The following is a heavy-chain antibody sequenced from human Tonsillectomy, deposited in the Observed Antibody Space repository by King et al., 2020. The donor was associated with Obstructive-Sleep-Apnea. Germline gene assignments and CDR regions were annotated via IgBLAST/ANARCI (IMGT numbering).Heavy chain of an antibody. J-gene: IGHJ3*02. CDR1: GYTFTSYA. Sequence: VQLVESGSELKKPGASVKVSCKASGYTFTSYAMNWVRQAPGQGLEWMGWINTNTGNPTYAQGFTGRFVFSLDTSVSTAYLQISSLKAEDTAVYYCARDLSSGSIHPGDAFDIWGQGTMVTVSS. D-gene: IGHD6-19*01. CDR2: INTNTGNP. CDR3: ARDLSSGSIHPGDAFDI. V-gene: IGHV7-4-1*02.